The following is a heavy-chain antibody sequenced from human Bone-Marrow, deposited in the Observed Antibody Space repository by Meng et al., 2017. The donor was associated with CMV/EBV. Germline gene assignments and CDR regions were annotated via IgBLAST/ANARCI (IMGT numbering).Heavy chain of an antibody. V-gene: IGHV1-8*03. Sequence: ASVKVSCKASGGTFSSYAISWVRQATGQGLEWMGWMNPNSGNTGYAQKFQGRVTITRNTSISTAYMELSSLRSEDTAVYYCARDLKMTPIDYWGQGTLVTVSS. CDR3: ARDLKMTPIDY. CDR1: GGTFSSYA. J-gene: IGHJ4*02. D-gene: IGHD3-9*01. CDR2: MNPNSGNT.